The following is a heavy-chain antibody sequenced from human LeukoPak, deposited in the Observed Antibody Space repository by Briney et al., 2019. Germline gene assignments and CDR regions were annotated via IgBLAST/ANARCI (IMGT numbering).Heavy chain of an antibody. J-gene: IGHJ4*02. V-gene: IGHV1-2*02. CDR3: AREDRPYYDILTGYYTLSGGSDY. D-gene: IGHD3-9*01. CDR1: GYTFTGYY. CDR2: INPDSGGT. Sequence: ASVKVSCKASGYTFTGYYIHWVRQAPGQGLEWMGWINPDSGGTNYAQKFQGRVTMTRDTSISTAYMELSRLRSDDTAVYYCAREDRPYYDILTGYYTLSGGSDYWGQGTLVTVSS.